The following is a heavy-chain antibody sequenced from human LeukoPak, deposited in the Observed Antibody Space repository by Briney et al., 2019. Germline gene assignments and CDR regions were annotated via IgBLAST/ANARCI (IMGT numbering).Heavy chain of an antibody. V-gene: IGHV1-24*01. CDR2: FDPEVGET. Sequence: ASVKVSFKVTGNTLSEFSMHWVRQSPGKGLEWMGGFDPEVGETVYAQKFRGRDTMTEDTSTETAYMELSSLRSEDTAVYYCATDLLAGGLKTFDPWGQGTLVTVSS. CDR1: GNTLSEFS. CDR3: ATDLLAGGLKTFDP. J-gene: IGHJ5*02.